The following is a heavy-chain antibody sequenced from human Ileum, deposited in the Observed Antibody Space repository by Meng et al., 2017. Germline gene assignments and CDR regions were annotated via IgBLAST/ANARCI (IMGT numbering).Heavy chain of an antibody. CDR2: IYGSGDSA. V-gene: IGHV3-23*01. J-gene: IGHJ4*02. D-gene: IGHD4-17*01. CDR3: AKDIRPDGVWNFDY. CDR1: GFTFRTYS. Sequence: GGSLRLSCAASGFTFRTYSMVWVRQAPGKGLEWVSGIYGSGDSAFYADSVKGRFTISRDNSKNTLFLQINSLGVEDTAVYYCAKDIRPDGVWNFDYWGQGALVTVSS.